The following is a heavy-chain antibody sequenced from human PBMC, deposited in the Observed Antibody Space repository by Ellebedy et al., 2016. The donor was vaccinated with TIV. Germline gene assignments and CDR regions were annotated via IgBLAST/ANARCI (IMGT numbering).Heavy chain of an antibody. CDR1: GGTFSSYA. D-gene: IGHD3-3*01. CDR2: IIPIFGTA. V-gene: IGHV1-69*06. Sequence: SVKVSXXASGGTFSSYAISWVRQAPGQGLEWMGGIIPIFGTANYAQKFQGRVTITADKSTSTAYMELSSLRSEDTAVYYCAKGDDFWSGYYPEFYYYGMDGWGQGTTVTVSS. J-gene: IGHJ6*02. CDR3: AKGDDFWSGYYPEFYYYGMDG.